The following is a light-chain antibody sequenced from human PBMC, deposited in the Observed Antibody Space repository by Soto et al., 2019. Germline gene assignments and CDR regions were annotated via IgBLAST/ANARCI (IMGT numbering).Light chain of an antibody. J-gene: IGKJ1*01. CDR1: QSISSW. CDR3: QQYSDKWT. V-gene: IGKV1-5*03. Sequence: DIQMTQSPSTLSASVGDRVIITCRASQSISSWLAWYQQKPGTAPKLLIYKASTLQSGVPSRFSGSGSGTEFTLTISRLQPDDSATYYCQQYSDKWTFGQGTKVEIK. CDR2: KAS.